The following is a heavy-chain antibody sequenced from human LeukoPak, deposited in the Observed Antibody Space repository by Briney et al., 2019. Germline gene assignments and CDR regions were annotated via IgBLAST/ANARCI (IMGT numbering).Heavy chain of an antibody. CDR1: GYTFTSYY. CDR2: INPSGGST. D-gene: IGHD4-23*01. CDR3: AREGRGYGGNPSYWYFDL. J-gene: IGHJ2*01. Sequence: ASVKVSRKASGYTFTSYYMHWVRQAPGQGLEWMGIINPSGGSTSYAQKFQGRVTMTRDTSTSTVYMELSSLRSEDTAVYYCAREGRGYGGNPSYWYFDLWGRGTLVTVSS. V-gene: IGHV1-46*01.